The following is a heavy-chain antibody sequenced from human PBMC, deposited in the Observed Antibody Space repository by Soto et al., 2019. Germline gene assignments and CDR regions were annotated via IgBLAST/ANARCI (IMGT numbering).Heavy chain of an antibody. CDR2: IHHSGST. D-gene: IGHD6-13*01. J-gene: IGHJ5*02. V-gene: IGHV4-31*01. Sequence: QVQLQESGPGLVEPSQTLSLTCTVSGDSISGEGWYWSWIRQYSGRGLEWIGYIHHSGSTYSNPCLKSPVTIGVDTSKSQFCLKLTSVTAADTAVYYCARAWTATAGWADWFALWGQGTLVTVSS. CDR3: ARAWTATAGWADWFAL. CDR1: GDSISGEGWY.